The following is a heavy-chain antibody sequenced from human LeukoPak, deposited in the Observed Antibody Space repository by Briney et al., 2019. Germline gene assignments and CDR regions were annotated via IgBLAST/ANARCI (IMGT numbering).Heavy chain of an antibody. V-gene: IGHV3-30-3*01. J-gene: IGHJ4*02. D-gene: IGHD2-15*01. CDR2: ISYDGSNK. CDR3: ARVGGGSDHNFDY. Sequence: GRSLRLSCAASGFTFSSYAMHWVRQAPGKGLEWVAVISYDGSNKYYADSVKGRFTISRDNSKNTLYLQMNSLRAEDTAVYYCARVGGGSDHNFDYWGQGTLVTVSS. CDR1: GFTFSSYA.